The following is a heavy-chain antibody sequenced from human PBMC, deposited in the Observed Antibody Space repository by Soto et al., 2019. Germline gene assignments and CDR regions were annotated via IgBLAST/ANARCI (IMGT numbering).Heavy chain of an antibody. CDR2: INHSGGT. V-gene: IGHV4-34*01. D-gene: IGHD2-15*01. J-gene: IGHJ6*02. Sequence: SETLSLTCTVSGGSISSHYWSWIRQPPGKGLEWIGEINHSGGTNYNPSLKSRVTISVDTSKNQFSLKLSSVTAADTAVYYCARGSXIVVVVAAYYYYYGMDVWGQGTTVTVSS. CDR1: GGSISSHY. CDR3: ARGSXIVVVVAAYYYYYGMDV.